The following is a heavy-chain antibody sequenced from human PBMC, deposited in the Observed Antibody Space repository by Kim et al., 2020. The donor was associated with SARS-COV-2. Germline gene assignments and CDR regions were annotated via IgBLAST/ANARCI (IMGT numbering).Heavy chain of an antibody. Sequence: GGSLRLSCAASGFTFSGSAMHWVRQASGKGLEWVGRIRSKANSYATAYAASVKGRFTISRDDSKNTAYLQMNSLKTEDTAVYYCTSRLAARPDYYYYGMDVWGQGTTVTVSS. CDR2: IRSKANSYAT. CDR1: GFTFSGSA. CDR3: TSRLAARPDYYYYGMDV. J-gene: IGHJ6*02. V-gene: IGHV3-73*01. D-gene: IGHD6-6*01.